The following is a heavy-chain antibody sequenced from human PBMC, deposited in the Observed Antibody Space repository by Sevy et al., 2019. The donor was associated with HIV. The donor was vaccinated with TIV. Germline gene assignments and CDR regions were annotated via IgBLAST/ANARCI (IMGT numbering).Heavy chain of an antibody. CDR1: GGSISIYY. CDR2: IYYSGSSGNT. D-gene: IGHD2-15*01. Sequence: SETLSLTCTVSGGSISIYYWSWIRQPPGKGLEWIGSIYYSGSSGNTNYNPSLKSRVTISVDTSKSELSLKLRSVTAAGTAVYYCARAVGYYYYAMDVWGQGTTVTVSS. V-gene: IGHV4-59*01. CDR3: ARAVGYYYYAMDV. J-gene: IGHJ6*02.